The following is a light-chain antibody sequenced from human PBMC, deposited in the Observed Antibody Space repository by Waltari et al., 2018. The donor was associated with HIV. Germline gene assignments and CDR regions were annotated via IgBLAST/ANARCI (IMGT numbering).Light chain of an antibody. Sequence: IQFTQSPSTLSASVGDSVTITCRASQKISSWLAWYQQRPGKAPNLLIYQASTLQGGVPSRFSGSGSGTDFTLTINRLQSDDFGTYYCQQYDTFPYTFGPGTNLEIK. V-gene: IGKV1-5*01. CDR1: QKISSW. CDR2: QAS. J-gene: IGKJ2*01. CDR3: QQYDTFPYT.